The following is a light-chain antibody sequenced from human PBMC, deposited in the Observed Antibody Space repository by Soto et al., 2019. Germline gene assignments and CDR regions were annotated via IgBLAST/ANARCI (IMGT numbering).Light chain of an antibody. Sequence: QSVLTQPPSASGTPGQRVTISCSGSSSNIGANPISWYQQLPGTAPKLLIYNNDQRPSGVPDRFSASRSGTSASLAISGLRSEDEADYYCEAWVDSLYGALFGGGTKLTVL. CDR1: SSNIGANP. CDR3: EAWVDSLYGAL. CDR2: NND. J-gene: IGLJ2*01. V-gene: IGLV1-44*01.